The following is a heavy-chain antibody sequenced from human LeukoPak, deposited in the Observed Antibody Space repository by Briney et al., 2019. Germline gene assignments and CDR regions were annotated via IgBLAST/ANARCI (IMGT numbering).Heavy chain of an antibody. CDR3: AREGYDSNIYYKADY. J-gene: IGHJ4*02. D-gene: IGHD3-22*01. Sequence: SETLSLTCTVSGGSISSCYWSWIRQPPGKGLEWIGYISYSGSTSYNPSLKSRVTITLDTSKNQFSLKLSSVTAADTAVYYCAREGYDSNIYYKADYWGQGTLVTVSS. CDR2: ISYSGST. CDR1: GGSISSCY. V-gene: IGHV4-59*01.